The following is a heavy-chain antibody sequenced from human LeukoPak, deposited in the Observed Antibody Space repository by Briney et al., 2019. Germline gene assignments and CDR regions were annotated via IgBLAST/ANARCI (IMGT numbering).Heavy chain of an antibody. CDR2: IRSSGTTT. Sequence: GGSLRLSCAASGFPFSTYSMNWVRQAPGRGLEWLSYIRSSGTTTYYADSVKGRFTISRDNAKNLLFLQMNSLRAEDTAVYYCARGGYHAYYLDYRGQGSLVTVSS. D-gene: IGHD5-18*01. J-gene: IGHJ4*02. CDR1: GFPFSTYS. V-gene: IGHV3-48*04. CDR3: ARGGYHAYYLDY.